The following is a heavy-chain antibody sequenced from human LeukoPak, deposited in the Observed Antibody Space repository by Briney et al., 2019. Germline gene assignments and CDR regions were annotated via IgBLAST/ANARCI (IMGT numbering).Heavy chain of an antibody. CDR3: ARALYGSETYDYYYGMDV. Sequence: KPGGSLRLSCAASGFTFSSYSMNWVRQAPGKGLEWVSSISSSSYIYYADSVKGRFTISRDNAKNSLYLQMNSLRAEDTAVYYCARALYGSETYDYYYGMDVWGQGTTVTVSS. J-gene: IGHJ6*02. V-gene: IGHV3-21*01. CDR1: GFTFSSYS. D-gene: IGHD3-10*01. CDR2: ISSSSYI.